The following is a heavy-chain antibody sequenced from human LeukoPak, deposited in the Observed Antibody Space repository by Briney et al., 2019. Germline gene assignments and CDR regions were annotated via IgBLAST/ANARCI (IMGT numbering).Heavy chain of an antibody. D-gene: IGHD3-22*01. V-gene: IGHV1-69*04. CDR2: IIPILGIA. CDR1: GGTFSSYA. CDR3: ACLSHYYDSSGYRFDY. J-gene: IGHJ4*02. Sequence: SVKVSCKASGGTFSSYAISWVRQAPGQGLEWMGRIIPILGIANYAQKFQGRVTITADKSTSTAYMELSSLRSEDTAVYYCACLSHYYDSSGYRFDYWGQGTLVTVSS.